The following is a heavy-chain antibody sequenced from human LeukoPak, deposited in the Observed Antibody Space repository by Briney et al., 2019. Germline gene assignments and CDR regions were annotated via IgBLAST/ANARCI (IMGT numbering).Heavy chain of an antibody. J-gene: IGHJ5*02. Sequence: GASVKVSCKASGYTFTSYGISWVRQAPGQGLEWMGWISAYNGNTNYAQKLQGRGTMTTDTSTSTAYMELRSLRSYDTAVYYCARPMIRDVVVPAATWFDPWGQGTLVTVSS. CDR2: ISAYNGNT. V-gene: IGHV1-18*01. D-gene: IGHD2-2*01. CDR1: GYTFTSYG. CDR3: ARPMIRDVVVPAATWFDP.